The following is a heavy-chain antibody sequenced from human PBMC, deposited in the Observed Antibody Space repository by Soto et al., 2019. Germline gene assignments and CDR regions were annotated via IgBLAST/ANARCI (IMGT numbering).Heavy chain of an antibody. Sequence: QVQLQESGPGLVKPSQTLSLTCTVSGGSITSGGYYWSWIRQRPGKGLEWIGIIYYSGSTSYHPSLKSRASIPLDKSKNQFSLELSSVTAADTAVYYCAGHYSRSWVYNYWGQGTLVTVSS. V-gene: IGHV4-31*03. CDR2: IYYSGST. J-gene: IGHJ4*02. CDR3: AGHYSRSWVYNY. CDR1: GGSITSGGYY. D-gene: IGHD6-6*01.